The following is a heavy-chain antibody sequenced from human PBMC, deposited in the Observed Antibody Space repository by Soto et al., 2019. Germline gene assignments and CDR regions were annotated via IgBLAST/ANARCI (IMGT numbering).Heavy chain of an antibody. CDR1: GGSISSSNW. D-gene: IGHD3-22*01. V-gene: IGHV4-4*02. J-gene: IGHJ3*01. CDR3: ARDQLYYNDISGRPLNAFDV. CDR2: IYHSGST. Sequence: SETLSLTCAVSGGSISSSNWWSWVRQPPGKGLEWIGEIYHSGSTNYNPSLKSRVTISVDKSKNQFSLKLSSVTAEDTAVYYCARDQLYYNDISGRPLNAFDVWGQGTMVTVSS.